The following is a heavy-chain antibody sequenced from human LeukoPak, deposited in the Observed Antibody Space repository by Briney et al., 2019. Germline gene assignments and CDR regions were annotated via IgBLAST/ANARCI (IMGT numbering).Heavy chain of an antibody. V-gene: IGHV1-2*02. Sequence: ASVKVSCKASGYTFTDAYMHWVRQAPGQGLEWRGWINPDSGFTNYAQKFQGRVTMTRDTSISTAYVEVRSLRSDDTAVYYCAPTPEAYTSNWNVWGQGTLVTVSS. CDR2: INPDSGFT. CDR3: APTPEAYTSNWNV. J-gene: IGHJ4*02. D-gene: IGHD1-1*01. CDR1: GYTFTDAY.